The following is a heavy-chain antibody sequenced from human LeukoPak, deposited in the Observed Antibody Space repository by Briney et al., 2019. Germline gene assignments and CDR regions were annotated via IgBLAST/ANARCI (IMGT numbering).Heavy chain of an antibody. Sequence: ASVKVSCKTSGYTFTDYGISGVRQAPGQGPEWMGWISGYNGNTNYVQKFQGRVTMTTDTSTSTAYMELRSLRSDDTAFYYCARDLSLGRHDYGEPFDYWGQGTLVTVSS. CDR2: ISGYNGNT. CDR1: GYTFTDYG. V-gene: IGHV1-18*01. CDR3: ARDLSLGRHDYGEPFDY. D-gene: IGHD4-17*01. J-gene: IGHJ4*02.